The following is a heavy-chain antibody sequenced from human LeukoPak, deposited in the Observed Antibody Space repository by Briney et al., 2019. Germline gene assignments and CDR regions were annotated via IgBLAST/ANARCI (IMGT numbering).Heavy chain of an antibody. CDR1: GFTFSSYA. CDR2: ISYDGSNK. Sequence: GGSLRLSCAASGFTFSSYAMHWVRQAPGKGLEWVAVISYDGSNKYYADSVKGRFTISRDNSKNTLYLQMNSLRAEDTAVYYCARESSSIAARRPFFDYWGQGTLVTVSS. J-gene: IGHJ4*02. CDR3: ARESSSIAARRPFFDY. D-gene: IGHD6-6*01. V-gene: IGHV3-30-3*01.